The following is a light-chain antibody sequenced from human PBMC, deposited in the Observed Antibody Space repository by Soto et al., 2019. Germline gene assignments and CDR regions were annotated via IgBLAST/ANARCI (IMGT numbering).Light chain of an antibody. CDR3: QQYGSSPPLT. CDR2: GAS. Sequence: EIVLTQSPGTLSLSPGERATLSCRASQSVSSSYLAWYQQKPGQAPRLLIYGASSRATGIPDRFSGSGSGTDFTLTISRLEPEDFAVYYCQQYGSSPPLTCGGGTKVVIK. V-gene: IGKV3-20*01. J-gene: IGKJ4*01. CDR1: QSVSSSY.